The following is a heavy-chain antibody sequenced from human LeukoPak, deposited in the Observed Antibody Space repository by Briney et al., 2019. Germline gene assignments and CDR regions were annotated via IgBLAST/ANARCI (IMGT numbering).Heavy chain of an antibody. V-gene: IGHV1-2*02. D-gene: IGHD3-9*01. CDR3: ARDLMLMVRYFDQSAGNWFDP. Sequence: GASVKVSCKASGYTFTGYYMHWVRQAPGQGLECMGWINPNSGGTNYAQKFQGRVTMTRDTSISTAYMELSRLRSDDTAVYYCARDLMLMVRYFDQSAGNWFDPWGQGTLVTVSS. CDR1: GYTFTGYY. CDR2: INPNSGGT. J-gene: IGHJ5*02.